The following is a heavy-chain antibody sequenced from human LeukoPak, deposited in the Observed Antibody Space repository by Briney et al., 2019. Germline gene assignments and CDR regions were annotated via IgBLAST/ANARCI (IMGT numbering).Heavy chain of an antibody. CDR3: ARGMSELYYYCMDV. J-gene: IGHJ6*02. CDR2: INPTGGHS. D-gene: IGHD3-16*01. CDR1: GYTFTSYY. V-gene: IGHV1-46*01. Sequence: ASVKVSCKASGYTFTSYYMHWVRQAPGQGLEWMGIINPTGGHSSYAQKFQGRLTMTRDPSTSTVYMELSSLRSEDTAEYFCARGMSELYYYCMDVWGQGTAVTVSS.